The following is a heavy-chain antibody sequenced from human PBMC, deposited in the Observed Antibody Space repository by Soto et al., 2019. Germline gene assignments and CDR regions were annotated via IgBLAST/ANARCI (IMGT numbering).Heavy chain of an antibody. CDR1: GYPFTSYG. CDR3: AYHSGSNSWFDP. CDR2: ISASNGNT. V-gene: IGHV1-18*04. J-gene: IGHJ5*02. Sequence: XSVKVSCKASGYPFTSYGIIWVRQAPGQGLEWMGWISASNGNTNYAQKLQCRVTMTTDTSTSTAYMELRSLRSDDTAVYYCAYHSGSNSWFDPWGQGTLVTVSS. D-gene: IGHD1-26*01.